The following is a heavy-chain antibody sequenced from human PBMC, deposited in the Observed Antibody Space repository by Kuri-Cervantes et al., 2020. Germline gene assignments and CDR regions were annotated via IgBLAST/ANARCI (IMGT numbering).Heavy chain of an antibody. CDR2: IGGSGNRT. CDR3: AKYGKVGGSSLPTT. J-gene: IGHJ5*02. CDR1: GFTFSSYS. Sequence: GESLKISCAASGFTFSSYSMNWVRQAPGKGLEWVSSIGGSGNRTYYADSVKGRFTVSRDNSKNTLYLQMKRLSAEDTAIYHCAKYGKVGGSSLPTTWGQGALVTVSS. D-gene: IGHD6-6*01. V-gene: IGHV3-23*01.